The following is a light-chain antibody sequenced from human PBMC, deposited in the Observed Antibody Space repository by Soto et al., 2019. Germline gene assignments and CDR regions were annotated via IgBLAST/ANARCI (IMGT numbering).Light chain of an antibody. CDR3: QQYNVYSLT. Sequence: DIQMTQSPSTLSASIGERVTITCRASQSISSWLAWYQHKPGKAPKLLIYKASSLDTGFPSRFSGSGSGTEFTLTISSLQPDDFATYYCQQYNVYSLTFGQGTKVDIK. CDR2: KAS. J-gene: IGKJ1*01. CDR1: QSISSW. V-gene: IGKV1-5*03.